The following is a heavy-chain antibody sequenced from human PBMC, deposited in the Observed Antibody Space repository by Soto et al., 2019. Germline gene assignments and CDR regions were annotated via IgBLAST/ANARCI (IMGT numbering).Heavy chain of an antibody. CDR1: GGSISSGDYY. V-gene: IGHV4-30-4*01. Sequence: PSETLSLTCTVSGGSISSGDYYWGWIRQPPGKGLEWIGYIYYSGSTYYNPSLKSRVTMSVDTSKNQCSLKLSSVTAAATAVYYCARALVGGVVPAAYYFDYWGQGTLVTVSS. CDR3: ARALVGGVVPAAYYFDY. J-gene: IGHJ4*02. D-gene: IGHD2-2*01. CDR2: IYYSGST.